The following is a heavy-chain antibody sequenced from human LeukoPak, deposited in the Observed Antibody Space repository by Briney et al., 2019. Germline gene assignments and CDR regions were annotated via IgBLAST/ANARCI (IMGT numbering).Heavy chain of an antibody. CDR2: IWSDGSNK. Sequence: GGSLRLSCVATGFPFSKYGMYWIRQAPGKGLGWVAVIWSDGSNKYYATSVKGRFTISRDNSKNTLYLQMNSLRAEGTAVYYCARDSDNWSINYWGQGTLVTVSS. V-gene: IGHV3-33*07. J-gene: IGHJ4*02. CDR1: GFPFSKYG. D-gene: IGHD1-1*01. CDR3: ARDSDNWSINY.